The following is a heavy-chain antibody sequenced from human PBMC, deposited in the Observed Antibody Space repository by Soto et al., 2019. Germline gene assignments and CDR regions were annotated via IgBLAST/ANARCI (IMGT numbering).Heavy chain of an antibody. CDR3: GRGGGDYHYYYYYGMDV. CDR2: ISYDGSNE. Sequence: GGSLRLSCAASGFTFSSYAMHWVRQAPGKGLEWVAVISYDGSNEYYADSVKGRFTISRDNSKNTLYLQMNSLRAEDTAVYYCGRGGGDYHYYYYYGMDVWGQGTTVTVSS. J-gene: IGHJ6*02. D-gene: IGHD2-21*02. V-gene: IGHV3-30-3*01. CDR1: GFTFSSYA.